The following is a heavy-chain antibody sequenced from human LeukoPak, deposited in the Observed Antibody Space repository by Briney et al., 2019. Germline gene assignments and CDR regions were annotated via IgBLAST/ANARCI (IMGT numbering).Heavy chain of an antibody. CDR1: GYTFTGYY. V-gene: IGHV1-2*02. J-gene: IGHJ4*02. CDR3: ARGRKSGYYPFDY. Sequence: ASVKVSYKASGYTFTGYYMHWVRQAPGQGLGWMGWINPNSGGTNYAQKFQGRVTMTRDTSISTAYMELSRLRSDDTAVYYCARGRKSGYYPFDYWGQGTLVTVSS. D-gene: IGHD1-26*01. CDR2: INPNSGGT.